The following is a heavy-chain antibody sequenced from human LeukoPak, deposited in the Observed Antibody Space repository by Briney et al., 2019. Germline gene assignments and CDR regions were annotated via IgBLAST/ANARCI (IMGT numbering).Heavy chain of an antibody. Sequence: ASETLSLTCTVSGGSISSYYWSWIRQPAGKGLEWIGRIYTSGSTNYNPSLKRRFTMSVDTSKNQFSLKLSSVTAADTAVYYCARGGDHYDFWSGYYQDYFDYWGQGTLVTVSS. CDR2: IYTSGST. CDR1: GGSISSYY. J-gene: IGHJ4*02. D-gene: IGHD3-3*01. V-gene: IGHV4-4*07. CDR3: ARGGDHYDFWSGYYQDYFDY.